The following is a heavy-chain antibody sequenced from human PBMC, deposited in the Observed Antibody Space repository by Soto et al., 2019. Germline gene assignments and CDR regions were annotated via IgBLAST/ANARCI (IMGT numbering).Heavy chain of an antibody. D-gene: IGHD3-22*01. CDR2: IYNSGST. V-gene: IGHV4-30-2*01. CDR1: GGYISGGYYS. CDR3: GGKNYDSSGYFDY. Sequence: PSETLSLTCAVSGGYISGGYYSWSWIRQPPGKGLEWIGFIYNSGSTYYNSSLKSRVTISVDRSKNHFFLNLTSVTAADTAVYYCGGKNYDSSGYFDYWGQGTLVTVSS. J-gene: IGHJ4*02.